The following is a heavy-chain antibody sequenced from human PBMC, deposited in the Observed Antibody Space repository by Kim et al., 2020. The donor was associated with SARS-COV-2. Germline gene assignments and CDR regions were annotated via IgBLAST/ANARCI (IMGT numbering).Heavy chain of an antibody. J-gene: IGHJ6*02. V-gene: IGHV3-23*01. CDR3: AKDHPYRCSGGSCPDGYLLGMDV. CDR1: GFTFSSYA. Sequence: GGSLRLSCAASGFTFSSYAMSWVRQAPGKGLEWVSAISGSGGSTYYADSVKGRFTISRDNSKNTLYLQMNSLRAEDTAVYYCAKDHPYRCSGGSCPDGYLLGMDVWGQGTTVTVSS. D-gene: IGHD2-15*01. CDR2: ISGSGGST.